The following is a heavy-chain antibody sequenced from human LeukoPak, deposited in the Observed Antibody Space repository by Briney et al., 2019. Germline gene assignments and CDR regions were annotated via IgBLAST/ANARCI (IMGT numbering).Heavy chain of an antibody. J-gene: IGHJ6*03. D-gene: IGHD3-10*01. CDR1: GGSISSSSYY. V-gene: IGHV4-39*07. CDR2: IYYSGST. Sequence: SETLSLTCTVSGGSISSSSYYWGWIRQPPGKGLEWIGSIYYSGSTYYNPSLKSRVTISVDTSKNQFSLKLSSVTAADTAVYYCARGLYYYGSGSYYNERSPYYYYYYMDVWGKGTTVTVSS. CDR3: ARGLYYYGSGSYYNERSPYYYYYYMDV.